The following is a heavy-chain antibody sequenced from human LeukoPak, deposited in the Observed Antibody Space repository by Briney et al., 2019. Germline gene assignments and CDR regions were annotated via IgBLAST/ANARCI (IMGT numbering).Heavy chain of an antibody. CDR1: GFTFSSYA. CDR2: ISGSGGST. D-gene: IGHD1-26*01. V-gene: IGHV3-23*01. Sequence: GGSLRLSCAASGFTFSSYAMSWVRQAPGKGLEWVSDISGSGGSTYYADSVKGRFTISRDNSKNTLYLQMNSLRAEDTAVYYCAKGASGSYHTPYDYWGQGAQVIVSS. J-gene: IGHJ4*02. CDR3: AKGASGSYHTPYDY.